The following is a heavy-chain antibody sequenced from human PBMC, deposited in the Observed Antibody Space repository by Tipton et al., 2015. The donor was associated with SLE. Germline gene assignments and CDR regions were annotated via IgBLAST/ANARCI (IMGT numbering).Heavy chain of an antibody. Sequence: LRLSCTVSGGSISSYYWSWIRQPPGKGLEWIGYIYYSGSTNYNPSLKSRVTISVDTSKNQFSLRLSSGTAADTAVYYCARSSSGYYVDYWGQGTLVTVSS. CDR2: IYYSGST. J-gene: IGHJ4*02. V-gene: IGHV4-59*08. CDR1: GGSISSYY. CDR3: ARSSSGYYVDY. D-gene: IGHD3-22*01.